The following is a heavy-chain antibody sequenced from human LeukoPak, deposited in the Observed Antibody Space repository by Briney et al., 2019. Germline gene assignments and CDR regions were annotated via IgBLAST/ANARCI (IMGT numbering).Heavy chain of an antibody. Sequence: SETLSLTCTVSGGSISSSSYCWSWIRQSAGKGLEWIGRIYITGSTTYNPSLKSRVTMSLDTSKNQFSLKLSSVTAADTAVYYCAKRSSTSSGYFDLWGRGTLVTVSS. CDR2: IYITGST. D-gene: IGHD3-22*01. CDR3: AKRSSTSSGYFDL. J-gene: IGHJ4*02. CDR1: GGSISSSSYC. V-gene: IGHV4-61*02.